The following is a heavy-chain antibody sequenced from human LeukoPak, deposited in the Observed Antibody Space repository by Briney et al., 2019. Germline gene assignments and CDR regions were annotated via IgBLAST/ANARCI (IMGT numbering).Heavy chain of an antibody. CDR3: AKDWDTVTFDY. CDR2: ISSNGGST. CDR1: GFTFSSYA. V-gene: IGHV3-64D*06. J-gene: IGHJ4*02. Sequence: GGSLRLSCSASGFTFSSYAMHWVRQAPGKGLEYVSAISSNGGSTYYADSVKGRFTISRDNSKNTLYLQMSSLRAEDTAVYYCAKDWDTVTFDYWGQGTLVTVSS. D-gene: IGHD4-17*01.